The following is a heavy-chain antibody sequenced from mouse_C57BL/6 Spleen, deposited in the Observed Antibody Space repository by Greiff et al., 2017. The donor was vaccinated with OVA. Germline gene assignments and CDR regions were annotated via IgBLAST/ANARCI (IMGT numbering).Heavy chain of an antibody. CDR1: GYAFTNYL. Sequence: VQLQQSGAELVRPGTSVKVSCKASGYAFTNYLIEWVKQRPGQGLEWIGVINPGSGGTNYNEKFKGKATLTADKSSSTAYMQLSSLTSEDSAVYFCARGGYYSNYVLMDYWGQGTSVTVSS. CDR2: INPGSGGT. V-gene: IGHV1-54*01. CDR3: ARGGYYSNYVLMDY. D-gene: IGHD2-5*01. J-gene: IGHJ4*01.